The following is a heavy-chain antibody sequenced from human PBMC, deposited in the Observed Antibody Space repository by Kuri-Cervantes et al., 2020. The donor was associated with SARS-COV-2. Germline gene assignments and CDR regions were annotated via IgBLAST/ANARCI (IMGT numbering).Heavy chain of an antibody. Sequence: GESLKISCAASGFTFSDYYMSWVRQAPGKGLEWVGFIRSKAYGGTTEYAASVKGRFTISRDDSKSIAYLQMNSLKTEDTAVYYCTRDGRIAARQWFYCYYYMDVWGKGTTVTVSS. V-gene: IGHV3-49*04. J-gene: IGHJ6*03. D-gene: IGHD6-6*01. CDR3: TRDGRIAARQWFYCYYYMDV. CDR1: GFTFSDYY. CDR2: IRSKAYGGTT.